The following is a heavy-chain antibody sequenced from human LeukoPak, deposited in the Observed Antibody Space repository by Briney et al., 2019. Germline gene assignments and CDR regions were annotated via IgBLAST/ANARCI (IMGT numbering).Heavy chain of an antibody. V-gene: IGHV3-21*01. CDR3: ARERNFYYFDY. Sequence: GGSLRLSCAASGFTFNDYTMTWVRQAPGKGLEWVSSITGDCNYIFYADSVKGRFTISRDNAQNSLFPELNSLRGEDTAVYYCARERNFYYFDYWGQGALVTVSS. J-gene: IGHJ4*02. CDR2: ITGDCNYI. D-gene: IGHD3-3*01. CDR1: GFTFNDYT.